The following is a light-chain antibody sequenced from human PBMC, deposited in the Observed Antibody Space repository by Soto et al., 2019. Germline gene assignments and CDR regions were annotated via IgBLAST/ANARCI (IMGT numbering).Light chain of an antibody. CDR3: GSWDSSLSAYV. CDR2: AVS. CDR1: SSDIGSYDH. V-gene: IGLV2-14*03. Sequence: QSVLTQPASVSGSPGQSITISCSGTSSDIGSYDHVAWYQQFPGKSPKPIIYAVSDRPSGVSDRFSGSKSGISASLGITGFQTGDEADYYCGSWDSSLSAYVFGTGTKVTVL. J-gene: IGLJ1*01.